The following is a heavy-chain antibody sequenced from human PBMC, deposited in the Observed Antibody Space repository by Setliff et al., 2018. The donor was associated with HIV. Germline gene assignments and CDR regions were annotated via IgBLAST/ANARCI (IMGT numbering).Heavy chain of an antibody. CDR2: MRSKAKNYAT. CDR3: TRVDSSGWEGYFFSMDV. J-gene: IGHJ6*02. CDR1: GFSFSGSA. D-gene: IGHD6-19*01. V-gene: IGHV3-73*01. Sequence: GGSLRLSCAASGFSFSGSAMHWVRQASGKGLEWVGRMRSKAKNYATAYAASVKGRFTIARDDSKNTAYLQMNSLKTEDTAVYYCTRVDSSGWEGYFFSMDVWGQGTTVTVSS.